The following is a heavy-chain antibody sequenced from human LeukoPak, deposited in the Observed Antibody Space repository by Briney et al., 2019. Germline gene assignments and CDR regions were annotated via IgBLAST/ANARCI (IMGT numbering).Heavy chain of an antibody. CDR3: TTDLYDYVWGSYRPTGY. V-gene: IGHV3-15*01. CDR1: GFTFSNAW. Sequence: GGSLRLSCAASGFTFSNAWMSWVRQAPGKGLEWVGRIKSKTDGGTTDYAAPVKGRLTISRDDSKNTLYLQMNGLKTEDTAVYYCTTDLYDYVWGSYRPTGYWGQGTLVTVSS. J-gene: IGHJ4*02. CDR2: IKSKTDGGTT. D-gene: IGHD3-16*02.